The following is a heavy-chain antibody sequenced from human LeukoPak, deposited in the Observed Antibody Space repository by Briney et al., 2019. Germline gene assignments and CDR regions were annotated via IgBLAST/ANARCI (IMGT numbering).Heavy chain of an antibody. Sequence: PGGSLRLSCAASGFTFSTYWMTWVRQAPGKGLDWVGNIKQDGSETYYADSLKGRFTISRDNAKNSLYLQMNSLRAEDTAVYYCARDRVDYRREGENYYYMDVWGKGTTVTVSS. CDR3: ARDRVDYRREGENYYYMDV. CDR2: IKQDGSET. J-gene: IGHJ6*03. CDR1: GFTFSTYW. V-gene: IGHV3-7*01. D-gene: IGHD3-16*01.